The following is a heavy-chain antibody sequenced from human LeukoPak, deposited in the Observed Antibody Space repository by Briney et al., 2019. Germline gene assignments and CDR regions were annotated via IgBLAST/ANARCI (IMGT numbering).Heavy chain of an antibody. D-gene: IGHD5-12*01. V-gene: IGHV3-48*04. J-gene: IGHJ4*02. Sequence: GGSLRLSCAASGFTFSDYSMNWVRQAPGKGLEWISYIGISSGNIKYADSVKGRFTISGDSAKNSVYLQMNSLRVEDTAVYYCARDFRYAFDNWGQGTLVTVSS. CDR2: IGISSGNI. CDR3: ARDFRYAFDN. CDR1: GFTFSDYS.